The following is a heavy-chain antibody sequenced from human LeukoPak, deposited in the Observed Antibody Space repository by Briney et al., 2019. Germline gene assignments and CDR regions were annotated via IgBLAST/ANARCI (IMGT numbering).Heavy chain of an antibody. CDR1: GGSLSSSSYY. Sequence: SETLSLTCTVSGGSLSSSSYYWGWIRQPPGKGLEWIGSIYYSGSTYYNPSLKSRVTISVDTSKNQFSLKLSSVTAADTAVYYCARGGIAANTGWYYYYYMDVWGKGTTVTVSS. CDR3: ARGGIAANTGWYYYYYMDV. D-gene: IGHD6-13*01. CDR2: IYYSGST. J-gene: IGHJ6*03. V-gene: IGHV4-39*07.